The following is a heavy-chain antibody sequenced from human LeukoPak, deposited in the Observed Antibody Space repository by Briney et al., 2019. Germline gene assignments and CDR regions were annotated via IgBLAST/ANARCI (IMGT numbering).Heavy chain of an antibody. CDR3: ARDLGYCSSTSCYSIPYYDYYMDV. CDR1: GYTFTSYG. V-gene: IGHV1-18*01. CDR2: ISAYNGNT. J-gene: IGHJ6*03. Sequence: GASVKVSCKASGYTFTSYGISWVRQAPGQGLEWMGWISAYNGNTNYAQKLQGRVTMTTDTSTSTAYMELRSLRSDDTAVYYCARDLGYCSSTSCYSIPYYDYYMDVWGKGTTVTVSS. D-gene: IGHD2-2*03.